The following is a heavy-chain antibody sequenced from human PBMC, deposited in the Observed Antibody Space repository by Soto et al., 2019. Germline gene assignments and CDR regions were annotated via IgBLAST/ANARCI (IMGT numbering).Heavy chain of an antibody. V-gene: IGHV5-51*01. CDR2: IYPGDSDT. CDR3: ARLQSYSQSKYFDY. Sequence: PGESLKISCKGSAYRFTGYGIGWVRQMPGKGLEWMGIIYPGDSDTRYSPSFEGQVTISADKSISTAYLQWSSLKASDTAMYYCARLQSYSQSKYFDYWGQGTLVTVSS. CDR1: AYRFTGYG. J-gene: IGHJ4*02. D-gene: IGHD2-15*01.